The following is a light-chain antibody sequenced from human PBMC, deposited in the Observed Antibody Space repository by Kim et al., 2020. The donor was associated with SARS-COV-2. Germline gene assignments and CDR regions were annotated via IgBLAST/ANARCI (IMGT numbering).Light chain of an antibody. J-gene: IGKJ3*01. CDR3: QQYDNFPLT. CDR1: QDISNY. V-gene: IGKV1-33*01. Sequence: DIQMTQSPSSLSASVGDRVTITCQASQDISNYLNWYQQKPGKAPKLLMYDASNLETGVPSRFSGSGSGTDFTFTISSLQPEDIATYYCQQYDNFPLTFGPGTKVDIE. CDR2: DAS.